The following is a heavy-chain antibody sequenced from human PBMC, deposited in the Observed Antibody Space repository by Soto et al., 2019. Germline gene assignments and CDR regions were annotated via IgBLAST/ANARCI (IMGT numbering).Heavy chain of an antibody. CDR2: IWYDGSNK. Sequence: GGSLRLSCAASVFTFSSYGMHWVRQAPGKGLEWVAVIWYDGSNKYYADSVKGRFTISRDNSKNTLYLQMNSLRAGDTAVYYCARDHGSSSWYNYLDYWGQGTLVTVSS. CDR3: ARDHGSSSWYNYLDY. V-gene: IGHV3-33*01. D-gene: IGHD6-13*01. CDR1: VFTFSSYG. J-gene: IGHJ4*02.